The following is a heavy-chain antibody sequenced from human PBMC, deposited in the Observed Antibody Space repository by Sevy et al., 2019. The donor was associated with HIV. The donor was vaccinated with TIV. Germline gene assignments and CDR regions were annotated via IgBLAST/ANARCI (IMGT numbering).Heavy chain of an antibody. CDR1: GFTFSNYW. J-gene: IGHJ4*02. D-gene: IGHD5-18*01. CDR2: ITRDGSST. V-gene: IGHV3-74*01. CDR3: VRDNLGYTYGYASV. Sequence: GGSLRLSCATSGFTFSNYWMHWVRLLPGKGLEWVSRITRDGSSTSYADSVKGRLTISTDNAKNTLHLQMNSLGAEDSALYYFVRDNLGYTYGYASVWGQGSLVTVSS.